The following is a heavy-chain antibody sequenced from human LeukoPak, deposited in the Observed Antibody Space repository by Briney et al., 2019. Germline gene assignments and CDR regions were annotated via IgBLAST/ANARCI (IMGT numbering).Heavy chain of an antibody. CDR1: GGSISSYY. Sequence: SETLSLTCTVSGGSISSYYWSWIRQPPGKGLEWIGDIYYSGSTNYNPTLKSRVTISVDTSKNQFSLKLSSVTAADTAVYYCARAVVVIGLTVDHDAFDIWGQGTMVTVSS. CDR3: ARAVVVIGLTVDHDAFDI. J-gene: IGHJ3*02. D-gene: IGHD3-22*01. V-gene: IGHV4-59*01. CDR2: IYYSGST.